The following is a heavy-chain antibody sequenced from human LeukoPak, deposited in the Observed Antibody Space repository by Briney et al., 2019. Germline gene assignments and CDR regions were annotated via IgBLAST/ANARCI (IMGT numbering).Heavy chain of an antibody. CDR2: MNPNSGNT. Sequence: GASVKVSCKASGYTFTTYDINWVRQATGQGPEWMGWMNPNSGNTVYAQKFQGRVTMTRNTSISTAYMELSSLRFEDTAVYYCARGNRYSYGSGSSCFDYWGLGTLVTVSS. CDR1: GYTFTTYD. D-gene: IGHD3-10*01. V-gene: IGHV1-8*01. CDR3: ARGNRYSYGSGSSCFDY. J-gene: IGHJ4*02.